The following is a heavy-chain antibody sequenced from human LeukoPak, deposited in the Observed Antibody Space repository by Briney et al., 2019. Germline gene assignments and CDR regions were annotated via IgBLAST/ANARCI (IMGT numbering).Heavy chain of an antibody. CDR1: GFPFSSYG. J-gene: IGHJ4*02. V-gene: IGHV3-21*01. D-gene: IGHD6-13*01. CDR3: ARDRRGIAAAGTDY. CDR2: ISSSIGYI. Sequence: GGSLRLSCAASGFPFSSYGMNWVRQAPGKGLEWVSSISSSIGYIYYADSVKGRFTISRDNAKNSLYLHMNSLRAEDTALYYCARDRRGIAAAGTDYWGQGTLVTVSS.